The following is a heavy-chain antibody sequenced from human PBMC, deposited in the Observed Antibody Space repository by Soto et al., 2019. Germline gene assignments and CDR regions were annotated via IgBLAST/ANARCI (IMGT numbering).Heavy chain of an antibody. CDR1: GGSISSGGYY. J-gene: IGHJ4*02. Sequence: SETLSLTCTVSGGSISSGGYYWSWIRQHPGKGLEWIGFIYYSGSTYYNPSLKSRVTISADTSKNQFSLKLSSVTAADTAVYYCAREFNGDSYYFDYWGQGTLVTVSS. V-gene: IGHV4-31*03. CDR3: AREFNGDSYYFDY. D-gene: IGHD2-21*01. CDR2: IYYSGST.